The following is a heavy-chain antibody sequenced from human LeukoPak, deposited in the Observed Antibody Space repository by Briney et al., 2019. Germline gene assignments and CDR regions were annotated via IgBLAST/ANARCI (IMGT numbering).Heavy chain of an antibody. Sequence: KASETLSLTCTVSGGSISSYYWSWIRRPPGKGLEWIGYISYSWSTKYNPSLKSRVTISEDTSKNQFSLKLSSVAAADTAVYYCARGGDCTSTSCDFDYWGQGILVTVSS. CDR2: ISYSWST. CDR3: ARGGDCTSTSCDFDY. J-gene: IGHJ4*02. V-gene: IGHV4-59*01. D-gene: IGHD2-2*01. CDR1: GGSISSYY.